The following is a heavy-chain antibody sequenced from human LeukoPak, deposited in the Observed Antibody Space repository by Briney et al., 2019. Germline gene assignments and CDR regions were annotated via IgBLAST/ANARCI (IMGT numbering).Heavy chain of an antibody. CDR2: INWNGGST. Sequence: GGSLRLSCAASGFTFSTYAMHWVRQAPGKGQEWVSGINWNGGSTGYADSVKGRFTISRDNSKNSLYLQMNSLRAEDTAVYYCARGYCSGGSCYLRRENWFDPWGQGTLVTVSS. CDR3: ARGYCSGGSCYLRRENWFDP. V-gene: IGHV3-20*04. D-gene: IGHD2-15*01. CDR1: GFTFSTYA. J-gene: IGHJ5*02.